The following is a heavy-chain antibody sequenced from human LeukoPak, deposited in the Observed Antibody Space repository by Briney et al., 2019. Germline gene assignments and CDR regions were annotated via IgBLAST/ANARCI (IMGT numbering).Heavy chain of an antibody. CDR2: ISINGGST. J-gene: IGHJ4*02. D-gene: IGHD2-2*02. V-gene: IGHV3-64D*06. CDR3: VRRSPRDCSTTSCYSSSWYFDY. CDR1: GFTFNSYA. Sequence: GGSLRLSCSASGFTFNSYAMHWVRQTPGKGLEYVSAISINGGSTYYTDSVKGRFTISRDNAKNTLYLQMSSLRAEDTAVYYCVRRSPRDCSTTSCYSSSWYFDYWGQGTLVTVSS.